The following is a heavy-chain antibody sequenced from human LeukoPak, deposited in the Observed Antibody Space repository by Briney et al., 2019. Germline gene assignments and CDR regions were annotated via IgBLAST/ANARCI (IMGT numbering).Heavy chain of an antibody. J-gene: IGHJ4*02. CDR3: ARGHSPRNSFGSQYYFDH. Sequence: SETLSLTCSVSGGAFSSGDYFWSWIRQPPGKGLEWIGHIYYSGSTYYNPSLKSRLTMSVDTSKSQFSLKLSSVTAADTAVYYCARGHSPRNSFGSQYYFDHWGQGHLVTVSS. V-gene: IGHV4-30-4*01. D-gene: IGHD5-18*01. CDR2: IYYSGST. CDR1: GGAFSSGDYF.